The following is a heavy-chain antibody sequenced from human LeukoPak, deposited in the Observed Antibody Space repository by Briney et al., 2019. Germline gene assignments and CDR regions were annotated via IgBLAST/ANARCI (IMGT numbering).Heavy chain of an antibody. CDR3: ARARIAAAGRPFDY. V-gene: IGHV1-2*02. J-gene: IGHJ4*02. CDR1: GYTFTGYY. D-gene: IGHD6-13*01. CDR2: INPNSGGT. Sequence: ASVKVSCKAPGYTFTGYYMHWVRQAPGQGLEWMGWINPNSGGTNYAQKFQGRVTMTRDTSISTTYMELSRLRSDDTAVYYCARARIAAAGRPFDYWGQGTLVTVSS.